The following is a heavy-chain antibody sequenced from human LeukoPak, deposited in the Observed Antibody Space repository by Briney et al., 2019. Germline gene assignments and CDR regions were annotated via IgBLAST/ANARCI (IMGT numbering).Heavy chain of an antibody. J-gene: IGHJ3*01. D-gene: IGHD4-17*01. CDR3: ARDPNGDYIGAFDF. CDR2: TTGSGAGT. V-gene: IGHV3-23*01. CDR1: GLTFSSYA. Sequence: PGGSLRLSCAASGLTFSSYAMIWVRQAPGKGLEWVSATTGSGAGTQYADSVKGRFTTSRDNSKNRLYLQMNSLRAEDTAVYYCARDPNGDYIGAFDFWGQGTMVTVSS.